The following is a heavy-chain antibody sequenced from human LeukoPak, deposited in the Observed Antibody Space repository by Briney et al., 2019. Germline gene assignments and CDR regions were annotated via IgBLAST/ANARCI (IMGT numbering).Heavy chain of an antibody. CDR3: ARDLHLPYCSSTSCYAGYNWFDP. CDR1: GYTFTGYY. CDR2: INPNSGGT. V-gene: IGHV1-2*04. D-gene: IGHD2-2*01. J-gene: IGHJ5*02. Sequence: ASVKVSCKASGYTFTGYYMHWVRQAPGQGLEWMGWINPNSGGTNYAQKFQGWVTMTRDTSISTAYMELSRLRSDDTVVYYCARDLHLPYCSSTSCYAGYNWFDPWGQGTLVTVSS.